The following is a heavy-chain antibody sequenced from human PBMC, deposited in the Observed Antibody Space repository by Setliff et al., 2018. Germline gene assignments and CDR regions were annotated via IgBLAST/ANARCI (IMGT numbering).Heavy chain of an antibody. Sequence: PSETLSLTCAVYGGSFSTYYWIWIRQPPGKGLEWIGEINHSGSTNYNPSLKSRVTISVDTSKNQFSLKLSSVTAADTAVYYCARGVYRSGRGEWSRPYYGMDVWGQGTTVTVSS. CDR2: INHSGST. CDR1: GGSFSTYY. V-gene: IGHV4-34*01. D-gene: IGHD3-3*01. CDR3: ARGVYRSGRGEWSRPYYGMDV. J-gene: IGHJ6*02.